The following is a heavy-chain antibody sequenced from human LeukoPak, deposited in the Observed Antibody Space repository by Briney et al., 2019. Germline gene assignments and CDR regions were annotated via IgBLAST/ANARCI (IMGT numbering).Heavy chain of an antibody. CDR1: GGSITSTNW. CDR3: SRESGPFCPFGY. J-gene: IGHJ4*02. Sequence: SGTLSLTCGVSGGSITSTNWWSWVRQPPGQGLEWFGEISLRGRTNYNPSLNSRVTMSLDESKNQLSLNPTSVTAADTAIYYCSRESGPFCPFGYWGQGTLVTVPS. CDR2: ISLRGRT. V-gene: IGHV4-4*02. D-gene: IGHD1-26*01.